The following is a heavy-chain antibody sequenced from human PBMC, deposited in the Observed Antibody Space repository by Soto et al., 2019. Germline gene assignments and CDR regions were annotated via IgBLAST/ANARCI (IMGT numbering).Heavy chain of an antibody. V-gene: IGHV3-30*03. D-gene: IGHD3-22*01. CDR2: VSNDGNRK. J-gene: IGHJ5*01. CDR1: GFTFSDSG. CDR3: ARWVGGSMYDNSGKYDS. Sequence: QVQLVESGGGVVQPGRSLRLTCAASGFTFSDSGMHWVRQAPGKGLEWVALVSNDGNRKYYADSVKGRFTIYRDNSENTLYLQMNSLRAEDTAVYYCARWVGGSMYDNSGKYDSWGQGTLVNVSS.